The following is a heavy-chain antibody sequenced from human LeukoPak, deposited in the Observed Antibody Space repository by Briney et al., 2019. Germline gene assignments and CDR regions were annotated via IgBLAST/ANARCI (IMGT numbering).Heavy chain of an antibody. J-gene: IGHJ4*02. Sequence: QPGGSLRLSCAASGLTFSSYAMSWVRQPPGKGLEWVSAISGSGGSTHYADSVKGRFTISRDNSKNTLYLQMNSLRAEDTAVYYCARDRKAVAADYWGQGTLVTVSS. CDR3: ARDRKAVAADY. V-gene: IGHV3-23*01. CDR1: GLTFSSYA. CDR2: ISGSGGST. D-gene: IGHD6-19*01.